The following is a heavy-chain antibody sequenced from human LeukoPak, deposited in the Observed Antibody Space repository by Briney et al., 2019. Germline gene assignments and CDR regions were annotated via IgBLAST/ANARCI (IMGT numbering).Heavy chain of an antibody. CDR1: GGSISSYY. D-gene: IGHD1-26*01. CDR3: GRHQYGAGLDH. V-gene: IGHV4-59*08. Sequence: NASETLSLTCTVSGGSISSYYWSWIRQPPGKGLEWIGYIYYSGSTYYNPSLKSRVTISVDTSKNQFSLKLSSVTAADTAVYYCGRHQYGAGLDHWGQGTLVIVSS. CDR2: IYYSGST. J-gene: IGHJ4*02.